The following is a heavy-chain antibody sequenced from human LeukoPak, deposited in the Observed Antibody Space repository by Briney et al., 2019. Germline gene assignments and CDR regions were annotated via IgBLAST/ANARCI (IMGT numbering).Heavy chain of an antibody. CDR3: AKTSRGSYYPDY. V-gene: IGHV1-2*02. J-gene: IGHJ4*02. D-gene: IGHD1-26*01. Sequence: ASVKVSCKAFGYTFTYYYIHWVRQAPGQGLEWMGWIDPNSGGTNSPQKFQDRVTMTRDTSINIAYMGLSRLRSDDTAMYYCAKTSRGSYYPDYWGQGTLVTVSS. CDR2: IDPNSGGT. CDR1: GYTFTYYY.